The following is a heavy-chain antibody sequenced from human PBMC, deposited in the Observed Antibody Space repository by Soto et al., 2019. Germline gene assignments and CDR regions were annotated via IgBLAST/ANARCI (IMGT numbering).Heavy chain of an antibody. Sequence: ASVKVSCKASGYTFTGYYMHWVRQAPGQGLEWMGWINPNSGGTNYAQKFQGRVTMTRDTSISTAYMELSRLRSDDTAVYYCARSTRTNKQVDTAMVTNYYGMDVWGKGPTVTVSS. J-gene: IGHJ6*04. CDR3: ARSTRTNKQVDTAMVTNYYGMDV. CDR1: GYTFTGYY. D-gene: IGHD5-18*01. CDR2: INPNSGGT. V-gene: IGHV1-2*02.